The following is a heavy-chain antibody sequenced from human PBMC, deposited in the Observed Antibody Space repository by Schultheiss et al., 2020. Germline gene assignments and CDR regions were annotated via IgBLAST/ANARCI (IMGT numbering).Heavy chain of an antibody. CDR2: IYYSGST. Sequence: SETLSLTCTVSGGSISSSSYYWGWIRQPAGKGLEWIGYIYYSGSTTYNPSLKSRVTISIDMSKNQFSLNLRSLTAADTAVYYCARTAAGRGGLDYWGQGTLVTVSS. CDR3: ARTAAGRGGLDY. CDR1: GGSISSSSYY. D-gene: IGHD6-13*01. V-gene: IGHV4-61*05. J-gene: IGHJ4*02.